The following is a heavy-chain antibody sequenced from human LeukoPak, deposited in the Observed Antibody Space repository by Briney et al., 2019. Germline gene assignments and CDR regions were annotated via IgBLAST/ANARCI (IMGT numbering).Heavy chain of an antibody. D-gene: IGHD2-2*01. V-gene: IGHV3-48*04. J-gene: IGHJ6*03. CDR2: ISSSSSTI. Sequence: GGSLRLSCAASGFTFSSYSMSWVRQAPGKGLEWVSYISSSSSTIYYADSVKGRFTISRDNAKNSLYLQMNSLRAEDTAVYYCARGGARYCSSTSCYGDYYYYMDVWGKGTTVTVSS. CDR1: GFTFSSYS. CDR3: ARGGARYCSSTSCYGDYYYYMDV.